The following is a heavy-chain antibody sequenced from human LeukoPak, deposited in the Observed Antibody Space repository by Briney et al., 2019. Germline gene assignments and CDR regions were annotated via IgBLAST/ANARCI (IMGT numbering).Heavy chain of an antibody. CDR1: GFTFISYW. D-gene: IGHD5-12*01. Sequence: PGGSLRLSCAASGFTFISYWMSWVRQAPGKGLEWVANIKQDGSEKYYVDSVKGRFTISRDNSKNTLYLQMNSLRAEDTAVYYCAKAYLVSYSGYDLPFDIWGQGTMVTVSS. J-gene: IGHJ3*02. CDR3: AKAYLVSYSGYDLPFDI. CDR2: IKQDGSEK. V-gene: IGHV3-7*01.